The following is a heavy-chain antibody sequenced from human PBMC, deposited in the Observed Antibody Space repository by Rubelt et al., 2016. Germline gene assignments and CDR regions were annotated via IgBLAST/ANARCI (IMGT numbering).Heavy chain of an antibody. J-gene: IGHJ4*02. D-gene: IGHD3-16*01. V-gene: IGHV4-59*08. CDR3: ARHKMMGD. Sequence: QLQLQESGPGLVKPSETLSLTCTVSGGSISSYYWSWIRQPPGKGLEWIGYIYYSGSTNYNPSLKSRVTISVDTSKNQFSLKLSSVTAADTAVYYCARHKMMGDWGQGTLVTVSS. CDR1: GGSISSYY. CDR2: IYYSGST.